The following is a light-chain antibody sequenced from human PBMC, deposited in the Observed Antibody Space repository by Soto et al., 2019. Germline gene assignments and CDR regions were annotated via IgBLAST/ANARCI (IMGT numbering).Light chain of an antibody. Sequence: DIQMTQSPSSLSASVGDRVTITCRASQTISNCLNWYQEKPGRAPKLLIYAASNLQSGVPSRCSGSAPGTDLTLTITNPQPEDSATDYCQKTYSTPSTYGPGTNVDVK. J-gene: IGKJ3*01. V-gene: IGKV1-39*01. CDR1: QTISNC. CDR3: QKTYSTPST. CDR2: AAS.